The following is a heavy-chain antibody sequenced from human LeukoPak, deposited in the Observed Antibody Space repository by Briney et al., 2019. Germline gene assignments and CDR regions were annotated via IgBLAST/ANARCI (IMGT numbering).Heavy chain of an antibody. CDR3: ARDRGTWNDDGFDY. J-gene: IGHJ4*02. V-gene: IGHV4-38-2*02. Sequence: SETLSLTCTVSGYSISSGYYWGWIRQPPGKGLEWIGSIYRSGNTYYSPSLKSRVTISVDTSKNQFSLKLSSVTAADTAVYYCARDRGTWNDDGFDYWGQGTLVTVSS. D-gene: IGHD1-1*01. CDR1: GYSISSGYY. CDR2: IYRSGNT.